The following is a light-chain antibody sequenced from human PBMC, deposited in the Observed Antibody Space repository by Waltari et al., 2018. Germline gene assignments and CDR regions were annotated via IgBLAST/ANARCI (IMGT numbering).Light chain of an antibody. CDR2: WAS. CDR1: QSLLHSSNNKNY. Sequence: DIVMTQSPDSLAVSLGERATINCKSSQSLLHSSNNKNYLAWYQQKPGQPPELLFYWASTRESGVPDRFSGSGSGKDFTLTISSLQAEDVAVFYCQQYYSPPWTFGQGTKVEIK. V-gene: IGKV4-1*01. CDR3: QQYYSPPWT. J-gene: IGKJ1*01.